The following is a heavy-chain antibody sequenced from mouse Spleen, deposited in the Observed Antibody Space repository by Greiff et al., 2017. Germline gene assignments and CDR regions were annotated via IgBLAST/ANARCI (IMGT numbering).Heavy chain of an antibody. CDR2: IYPGNSDT. CDR1: GYTFTSYW. CDR3: AREGDYYDGSYVSY. J-gene: IGHJ2*01. D-gene: IGHD1-1*01. V-gene: IGHV1-5*01. Sequence: EVQLVESGTVLARPGASVKMSCKASGYTFTSYWMHWVKQRHGQGLEWIGAIYPGNSDTSYNQKFKGKAKLTAVTSTSTAYMELSSLTNEDSAVYYCAREGDYYDGSYVSYWGQGTTLTVSS.